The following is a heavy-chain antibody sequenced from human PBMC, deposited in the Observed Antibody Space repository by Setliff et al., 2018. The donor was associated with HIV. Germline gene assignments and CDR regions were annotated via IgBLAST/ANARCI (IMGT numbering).Heavy chain of an antibody. Sequence: SETLSLTCTVSGGSISSSSYYWGWIRQPPGKGLEWIGSIYYSGSTYYNPSLKSRVTMSADTSRNQLSLKLSSVTAADTAVYYCARGIGTRYNYYMDVWGIGTTVTVSS. CDR3: ARGIGTRYNYYMDV. D-gene: IGHD1-20*01. CDR1: GGSISSSSYY. J-gene: IGHJ6*03. V-gene: IGHV4-39*07. CDR2: IYYSGST.